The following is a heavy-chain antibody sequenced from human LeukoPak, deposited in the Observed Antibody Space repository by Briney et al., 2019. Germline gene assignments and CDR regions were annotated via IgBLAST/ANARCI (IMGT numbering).Heavy chain of an antibody. V-gene: IGHV1-69*01. CDR3: ARVVRGSAFDI. D-gene: IGHD2-2*01. CDR2: IIPIFGTA. Sequence: EASVKVSCKTSGGTFSSYAINWVRQAPGQGLEWMGGIIPIFGTANYAQKFQGRVTITADVSTSTAYMELSSLRSEDTAVYYCARVVRGSAFDIWGQGTMVTVSS. CDR1: GGTFSSYA. J-gene: IGHJ3*02.